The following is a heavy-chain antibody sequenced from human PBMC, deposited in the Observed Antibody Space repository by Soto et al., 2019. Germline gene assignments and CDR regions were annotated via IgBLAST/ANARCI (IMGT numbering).Heavy chain of an antibody. Sequence: GWSLRLSCACSVFTFIRYSMNWVRQAPGKGLEWVASIGTRGDIYYAESVKGRLTISRDNAKNSLSLEMDSLRVEDTGVYYCAREETAWPLAYGLDVWGQGTTVTVSS. CDR1: VFTFIRYS. V-gene: IGHV3-21*01. CDR2: IGTRGDI. CDR3: AREETAWPLAYGLDV. D-gene: IGHD2-21*02. J-gene: IGHJ6*02.